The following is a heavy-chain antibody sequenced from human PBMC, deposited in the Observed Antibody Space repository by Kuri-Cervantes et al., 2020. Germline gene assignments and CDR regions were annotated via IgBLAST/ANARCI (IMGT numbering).Heavy chain of an antibody. J-gene: IGHJ6*02. CDR3: AKPKYSSSSGLGYYYYGMDV. V-gene: IGHV3-30*18. D-gene: IGHD6-6*01. Sequence: GGSLRLSCAASGFNFDKYGMHWVRQAPGKGLEWVAVISYDGSNKYYADSVKGRFTISRDNSKNTLYLQMNSLRAEDTAVYYCAKPKYSSSSGLGYYYYGMDVWGQGTTVTVSS. CDR2: ISYDGSNK. CDR1: GFNFDKYG.